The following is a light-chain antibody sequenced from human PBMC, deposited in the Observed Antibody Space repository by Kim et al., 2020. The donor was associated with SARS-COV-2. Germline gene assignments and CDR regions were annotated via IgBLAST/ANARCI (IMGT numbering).Light chain of an antibody. CDR2: SNN. J-gene: IGLJ2*01. Sequence: GQRVTSSCSGSSSNIESNNVNWYQQLPGTAPRLLIYSNNERPSGVPDRFSGSRSGTSASLAISGLQSEDEADYYCAAWDDGLNGVLFGGGTQLTVL. CDR1: SSNIESNN. V-gene: IGLV1-44*01. CDR3: AAWDDGLNGVL.